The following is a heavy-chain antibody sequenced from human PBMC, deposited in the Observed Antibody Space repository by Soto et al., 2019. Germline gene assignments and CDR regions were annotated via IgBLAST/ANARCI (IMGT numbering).Heavy chain of an antibody. CDR2: ISPRSDDI. D-gene: IGHD5-12*01. CDR1: GFDLNYYS. V-gene: IGHV3-21*01. J-gene: IGHJ4*02. CDR3: ARPRGPRGYDLIDY. Sequence: EVQLVESGGDLVRPGGSLRLSCAASGFDLNYYSMNWVRQAPAKGLEWVSSISPRSDDIYYADSVKGRFTLSRDNATNSVYLQMNSPRDEDTAVYYWARPRGPRGYDLIDYWGQGTLVIVSS.